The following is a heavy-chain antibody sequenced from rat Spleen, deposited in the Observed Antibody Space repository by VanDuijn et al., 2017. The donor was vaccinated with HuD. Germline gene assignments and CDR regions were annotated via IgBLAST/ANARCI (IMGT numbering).Heavy chain of an antibody. CDR3: TRGGNYDFDY. D-gene: IGHD1-10*01. J-gene: IGHJ2*01. Sequence: EVQLVESGGGLVQPGRSLKLSCAASGFTFTTYGLAWVRQAPTKGLEWVASISPSGGSTYYPDSVKGRFTISRDNAKSTLYLQMNSLRSEDTATYYCTRGGNYDFDYWGQGVIVTVSS. CDR2: ISPSGGST. CDR1: GFTFTTYG. V-gene: IGHV5S13*01.